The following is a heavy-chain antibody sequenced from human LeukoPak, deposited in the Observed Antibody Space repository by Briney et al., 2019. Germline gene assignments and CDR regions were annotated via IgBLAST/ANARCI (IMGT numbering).Heavy chain of an antibody. CDR3: AKQPTYYDILTGMVLSNYYFDY. J-gene: IGHJ4*02. CDR1: GFTFSSYG. Sequence: GGSLRLSCAASGFTFSSYGMSWVRQAPGKGLEWVSAISGSGGSTYYADSVKGRFTISRDNSKNTLYLQMNSLRAEDTAVYYCAKQPTYYDILTGMVLSNYYFDYWGQGTLVTVSS. D-gene: IGHD3-9*01. CDR2: ISGSGGST. V-gene: IGHV3-23*01.